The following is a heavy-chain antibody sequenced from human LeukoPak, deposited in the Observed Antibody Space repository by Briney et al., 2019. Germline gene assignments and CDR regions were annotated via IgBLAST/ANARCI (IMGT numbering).Heavy chain of an antibody. Sequence: GGSLRLSCAASGFTFSSYWMNWVRQAPGKGLVWVSRIASDGSSTTYADSVKGRFSISRDNAKNTLYLQMNSLRAEDTAVYYCARPTYWGQGTLVTVSS. CDR2: IASDGSST. CDR1: GFTFSSYW. J-gene: IGHJ4*02. CDR3: ARPTY. V-gene: IGHV3-74*01.